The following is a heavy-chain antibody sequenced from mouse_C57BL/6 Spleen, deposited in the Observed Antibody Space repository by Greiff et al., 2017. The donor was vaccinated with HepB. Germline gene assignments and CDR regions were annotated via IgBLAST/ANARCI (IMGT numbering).Heavy chain of an antibody. CDR1: GYSITSDY. V-gene: IGHV3-8*01. CDR2: ISYSGST. Sequence: DVKLVESGPGLAKPSQTLSLTCSVTGYSITSDYWNWIRKFPGNKLEYMGYISYSGSTYYNPSLKSRISITRDTSKNQYYLQLNSVTTEDTATYYCARYGYGSSYAMDYWGQGTSVTVSS. J-gene: IGHJ4*01. D-gene: IGHD1-1*01. CDR3: ARYGYGSSYAMDY.